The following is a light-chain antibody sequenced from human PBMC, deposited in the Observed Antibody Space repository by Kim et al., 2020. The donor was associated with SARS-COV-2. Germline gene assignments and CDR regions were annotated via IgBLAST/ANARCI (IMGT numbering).Light chain of an antibody. V-gene: IGLV3-19*01. Sequence: LDPTVSITCHGDSLRSFYASWYHQTPGQAPVLVIYGKNNRPSGFPDRFSGSSSGNTASLTIPGAQAEDEADYYCNSRDSSGNHLGVFGTGTKVTVL. CDR1: SLRSFY. CDR2: GKN. J-gene: IGLJ1*01. CDR3: NSRDSSGNHLGV.